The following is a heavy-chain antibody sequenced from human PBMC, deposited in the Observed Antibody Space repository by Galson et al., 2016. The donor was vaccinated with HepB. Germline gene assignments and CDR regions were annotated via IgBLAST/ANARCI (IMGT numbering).Heavy chain of an antibody. D-gene: IGHD3-10*01. V-gene: IGHV4-39*01. CDR2: KYYSGST. CDR3: ARRVADDSGKWMFYFDY. Sequence: GWIRQPPGKGLEWIGSKYYSGSTYFNPSLRSRVTISVDTSKNQFSLKLSSVTAADTAVYYCARRVADDSGKWMFYFDYWGRGTLVTVSS. J-gene: IGHJ4*02.